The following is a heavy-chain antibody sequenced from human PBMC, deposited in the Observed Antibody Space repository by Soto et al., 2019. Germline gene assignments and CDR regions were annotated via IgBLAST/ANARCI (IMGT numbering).Heavy chain of an antibody. J-gene: IGHJ4*02. CDR1: GGSFSGYY. V-gene: IGHV4-34*01. Sequence: QVQLQQWGAGLLKPSETLSLTCAVYGGSFSGYYWSWIRQPPGKGLEWIGEINHSGSTNYNPSLKSRVTISVDTSKNQFSLKLSSVTAADTAVYYCARWVYGDPHHLHFDYWGQGTLVTVSS. CDR3: ARWVYGDPHHLHFDY. D-gene: IGHD4-17*01. CDR2: INHSGST.